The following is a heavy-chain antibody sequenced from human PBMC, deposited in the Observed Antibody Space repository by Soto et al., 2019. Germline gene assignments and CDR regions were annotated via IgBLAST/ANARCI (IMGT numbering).Heavy chain of an antibody. CDR2: MNPNSGNT. Sequence: GASVKVSCKASGYTFTSYDINWVRQATGQGLEWMGWMNPNSGNTGYAQKFQGRVTMTRNTSISTAYMELSSLRSEDTAVYYCARASTVGVGYYMDVWGKGTTVTVSS. J-gene: IGHJ6*03. CDR3: ARASTVGVGYYMDV. CDR1: GYTFTSYD. D-gene: IGHD4-17*01. V-gene: IGHV1-8*01.